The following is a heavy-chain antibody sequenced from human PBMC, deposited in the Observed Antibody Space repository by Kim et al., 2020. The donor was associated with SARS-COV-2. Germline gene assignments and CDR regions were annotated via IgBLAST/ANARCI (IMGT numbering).Heavy chain of an antibody. V-gene: IGHV4-39*01. D-gene: IGHD6-13*01. J-gene: IGHJ4*02. Sequence: YYNPSLKSRVTISVDTSKNQFSLRLSSVTAADTAVYYCARYAAAAPVDYWGQGTLVTVSS. CDR3: ARYAAAAPVDY.